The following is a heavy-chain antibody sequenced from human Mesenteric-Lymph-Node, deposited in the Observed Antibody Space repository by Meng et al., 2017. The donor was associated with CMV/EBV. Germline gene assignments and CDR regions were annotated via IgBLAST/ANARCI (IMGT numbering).Heavy chain of an antibody. J-gene: IGHJ6*02. D-gene: IGHD3-3*01. V-gene: IGHV3-30*04. Sequence: GESLKISCAASGFTFSTYAMHWVRQAPGKGLEWVAFISYDGSNKFYADSVKGRFTISRDNSKNTLYLQMNSLRTEDTAVHYCAKAIYDFWSGSRDSYYYGMDVWGQGTTVTVSS. CDR3: AKAIYDFWSGSRDSYYYGMDV. CDR1: GFTFSTYA. CDR2: ISYDGSNK.